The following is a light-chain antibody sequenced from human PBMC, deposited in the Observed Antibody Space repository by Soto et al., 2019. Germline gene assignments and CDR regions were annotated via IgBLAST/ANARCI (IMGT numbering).Light chain of an antibody. CDR3: AAWDDSLNGSVV. Sequence: QSVLTQPPSASGTPGQRVTISCSGSNSNIGSNTVNWYQQLPGTAPKLLIYSNNQRPSGVPDRFSGSKSGTSASLAISGLQSEDEADYYCAAWDDSLNGSVVFGGGTKLTVL. J-gene: IGLJ2*01. CDR2: SNN. V-gene: IGLV1-44*01. CDR1: NSNIGSNT.